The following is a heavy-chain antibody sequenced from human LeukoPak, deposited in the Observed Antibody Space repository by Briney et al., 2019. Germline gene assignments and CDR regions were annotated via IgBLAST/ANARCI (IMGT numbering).Heavy chain of an antibody. D-gene: IGHD6-19*01. CDR2: IIPIFGTA. CDR1: GGTFSSYA. Sequence: ASVKVSCKASGGTFSSYAIGWVRQAPGQGLEWMGGIIPIFGTANYAQKVQGRVTMTTDTSTNTAYMELRGLRSDDTAVYYCARGAYSSGWYVDDYWGQGTLVTVSS. V-gene: IGHV1-69*05. J-gene: IGHJ4*02. CDR3: ARGAYSSGWYVDDY.